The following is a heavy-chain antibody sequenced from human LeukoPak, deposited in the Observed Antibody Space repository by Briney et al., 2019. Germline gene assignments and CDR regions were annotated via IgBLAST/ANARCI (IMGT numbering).Heavy chain of an antibody. J-gene: IGHJ4*02. CDR2: ISYDGGNK. CDR1: GFXFNTYA. V-gene: IGHV3-30-3*01. D-gene: IGHD6-13*01. CDR3: ARARSYSSSWYGDY. Sequence: GGSLRLSCAASGFXFNTYAMHWVRQAPGKGLEWVAIISYDGGNKYYADSVKGRFTISRDNSKNTLSLQMNSLTAEDTAVYYCARARSYSSSWYGDYWGQGTLVTVSS.